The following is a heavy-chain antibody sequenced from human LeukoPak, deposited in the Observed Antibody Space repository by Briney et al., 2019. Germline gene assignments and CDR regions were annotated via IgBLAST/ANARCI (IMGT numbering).Heavy chain of an antibody. CDR2: INHSGST. CDR3: ARWITTEYYFDY. Sequence: PSETLSLTCAVYGGSFSGYYWSWIRQPPGKGLEWIGEINHSGSTNYNPSLKSRVTISVDTSKNQFSLKLSSATAADTAVYYCARWITTEYYFDYWGQGTLVTVSS. J-gene: IGHJ4*02. V-gene: IGHV4-34*01. D-gene: IGHD4-11*01. CDR1: GGSFSGYY.